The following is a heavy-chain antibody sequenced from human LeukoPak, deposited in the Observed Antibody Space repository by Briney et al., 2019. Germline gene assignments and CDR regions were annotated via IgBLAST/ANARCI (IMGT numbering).Heavy chain of an antibody. CDR3: VKSRGSSWSDFDS. CDR2: SRNKANSYTT. CDR1: GFTFSDHH. V-gene: IGHV3-72*01. J-gene: IGHJ4*02. Sequence: GGSLRLSCAASGFTFSDHHMGWVRQAPGKGLEWVGRSRNKANSYTTEYAAPVKGRFTIARDDLKNSLHLQMNSLKTEDTAVYYCVKSRGSSWSDFDSWGQGTLVTVSS. D-gene: IGHD6-13*01.